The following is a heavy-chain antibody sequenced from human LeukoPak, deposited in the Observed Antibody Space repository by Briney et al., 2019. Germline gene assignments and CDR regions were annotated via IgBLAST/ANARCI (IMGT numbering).Heavy chain of an antibody. CDR3: ARDDILDY. CDR2: INPNSGDT. V-gene: IGHV1-2*02. D-gene: IGHD3-9*01. CDR1: GYTFTGYY. J-gene: IGHJ4*02. Sequence: ASVRVSCKASGYTFTGYYMHWVRQAPGQGLEWMGWINPNSGDTKYAQKFQGRVTMTRDTSISTLYMELSRLRSDDTAMYYCARDDILDYWGQGTLVTVSS.